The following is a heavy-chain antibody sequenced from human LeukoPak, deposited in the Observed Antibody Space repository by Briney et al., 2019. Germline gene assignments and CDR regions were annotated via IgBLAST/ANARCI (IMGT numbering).Heavy chain of an antibody. CDR3: ARGEYYAFDAFDI. J-gene: IGHJ3*02. D-gene: IGHD2-2*01. CDR1: GGSISSYY. Sequence: SETLSLTCTVSGGSISSYYWSWIRQPAGKGLEWIGRIYSSGLTSYNPSLKSRVTMSVGTSKNQFSLKLSSVTAADTAVYYCARGEYYAFDAFDIWGQGTMVTVSS. CDR2: IYSSGLT. V-gene: IGHV4-4*07.